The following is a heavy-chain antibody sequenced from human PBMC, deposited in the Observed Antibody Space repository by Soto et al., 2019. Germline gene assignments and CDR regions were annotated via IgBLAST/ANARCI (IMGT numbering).Heavy chain of an antibody. Sequence: VASVKVSCKASGYTFTSYYMHWVRQAPGQGLEWMGIINPSGGSTSYAQKFQGRVTMTRDTSTSTVYMELSSLRSEDTAVYYCAKDYGDYPGAFDIWGQGTMVTVSS. CDR1: GYTFTSYY. CDR3: AKDYGDYPGAFDI. CDR2: INPSGGST. J-gene: IGHJ3*02. V-gene: IGHV1-46*01. D-gene: IGHD4-17*01.